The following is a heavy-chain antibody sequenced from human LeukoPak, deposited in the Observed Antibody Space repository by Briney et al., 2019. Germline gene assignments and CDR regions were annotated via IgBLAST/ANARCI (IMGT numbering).Heavy chain of an antibody. J-gene: IGHJ4*02. Sequence: GGSLRLSCAASGFTFSSYAMSWVRQAPGKGLGWVSAISGSGGSTYYADSVKGRFTISRDNSKNTLYLQMNSLRAEDTAVYYCAKTPYYYDSSGYSLGFADYWGQGTLVTVSS. CDR1: GFTFSSYA. CDR2: ISGSGGST. D-gene: IGHD3-22*01. V-gene: IGHV3-23*01. CDR3: AKTPYYYDSSGYSLGFADY.